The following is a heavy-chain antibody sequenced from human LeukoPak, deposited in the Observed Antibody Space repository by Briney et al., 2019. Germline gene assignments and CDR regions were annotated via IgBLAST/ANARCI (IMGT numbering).Heavy chain of an antibody. CDR2: ISGSGGST. CDR3: AKAIAAAFYYGMDV. CDR1: GFTFSSYA. Sequence: GGSLRLSCAASGFTFSSYAMSWVRQAPGKGLEWVSAISGSGGSTYYADSVKGRFTISRDNAKNSLYLQMNSLRAEDTALYYCAKAIAAAFYYGMDVWGQGTTVTVSS. V-gene: IGHV3-23*01. J-gene: IGHJ6*02. D-gene: IGHD6-13*01.